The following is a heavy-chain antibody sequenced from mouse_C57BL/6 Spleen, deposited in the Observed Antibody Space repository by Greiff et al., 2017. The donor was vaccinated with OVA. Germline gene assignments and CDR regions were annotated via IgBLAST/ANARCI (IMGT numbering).Heavy chain of an antibody. D-gene: IGHD2-4*01. CDR1: GYTFTSYW. CDR2: IYPGSGSP. J-gene: IGHJ2*01. V-gene: IGHV1-55*01. Sequence: QVQLQQPGAELVKPGASVKMSCKASGYTFTSYWITWVKQRPGQGLEWIGDIYPGSGSPNDNEKFKSKATLTVDTSSSTAYLQISSLTAEDSAVYYCARGDDYDYWGQGTTLTVSS. CDR3: ARGDDYDY.